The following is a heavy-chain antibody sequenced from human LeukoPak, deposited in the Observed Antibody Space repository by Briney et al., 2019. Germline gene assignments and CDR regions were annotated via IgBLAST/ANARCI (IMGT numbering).Heavy chain of an antibody. CDR1: GGTFSSYA. CDR2: IIPIFGTA. Sequence: GASVKVSCKASGGTFSSYAISWVRQAPGQGLEWMGGIIPIFGTANYAQKFQGRVTITTDESTSTAYMELSSLRSEDTAVYYCARSEGGLLLDYSNYWDYWGQGTLVTVSS. CDR3: ARSEGGLLLDYSNYWDY. D-gene: IGHD4-11*01. J-gene: IGHJ4*02. V-gene: IGHV1-69*05.